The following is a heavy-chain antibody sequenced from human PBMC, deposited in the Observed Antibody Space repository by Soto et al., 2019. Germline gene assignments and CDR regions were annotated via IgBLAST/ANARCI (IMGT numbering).Heavy chain of an antibody. CDR3: AKIHSGSYSWFDY. V-gene: IGHV3-30*18. CDR2: ISYDGSNK. D-gene: IGHD1-26*01. J-gene: IGHJ4*02. CDR1: GFTFSSYG. Sequence: GGSLRLSCAASGFTFSSYGMHWVRQAPGKGLEWVAVISYDGSNKYYADSVKGRFTISRDNSKNTLYLQMNSLRAEDTAVYYCAKIHSGSYSWFDYWGQGTLVTVSS.